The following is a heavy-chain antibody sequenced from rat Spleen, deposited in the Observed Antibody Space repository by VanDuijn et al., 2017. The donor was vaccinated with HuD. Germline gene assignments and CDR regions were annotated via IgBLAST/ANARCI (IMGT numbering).Heavy chain of an antibody. V-gene: IGHV2S12*01. CDR1: GFSLTTNG. Sequence: QVHQKESGPGLVQSSQTLSLTCTVSGFSLTTNGVSWVRQPPGEGLEWIAAISSGGDTYYNSALRSRLSISRDTSKSQVFLKMNSLQTEDTATYFCIRESLPGYNSHWFVYWGQGTLVTVSS. D-gene: IGHD1-4*01. CDR3: IRESLPGYNSHWFVY. CDR2: ISSGGDT. J-gene: IGHJ3*01.